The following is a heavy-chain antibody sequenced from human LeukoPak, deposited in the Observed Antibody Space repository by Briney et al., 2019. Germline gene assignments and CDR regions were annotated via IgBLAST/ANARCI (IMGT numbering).Heavy chain of an antibody. D-gene: IGHD3-10*01. J-gene: IGHJ6*04. CDR1: GYTFSSYG. CDR3: ARDRPLLWFGELDLGRTYYYYGMDV. CDR2: ISAYNGNT. V-gene: IGHV1-18*04. Sequence: ASVKVSCKASGYTFSSYGISWVRQASGQGLEWMGWISAYNGNTNYAQKLQGRVTMTTDTSTSTAYMGLRSLRSDDTAVYYCARDRPLLWFGELDLGRTYYYYGMDVWGKGTTVTVSS.